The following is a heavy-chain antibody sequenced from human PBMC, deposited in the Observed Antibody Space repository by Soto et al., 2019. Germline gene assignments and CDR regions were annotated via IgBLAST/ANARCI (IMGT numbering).Heavy chain of an antibody. Sequence: GASVKVSCKASGYTFTSYAIHWVRQAQGQMLKWMGWINAGTGNTKYSQKFQGRVTITRDTSASTAYMELSSLRSEDTAVYYCASTTYYYYLDVWGKGTTVTVSS. CDR1: GYTFTSYA. D-gene: IGHD1-26*01. J-gene: IGHJ6*03. V-gene: IGHV1-3*01. CDR3: ASTTYYYYLDV. CDR2: INAGTGNT.